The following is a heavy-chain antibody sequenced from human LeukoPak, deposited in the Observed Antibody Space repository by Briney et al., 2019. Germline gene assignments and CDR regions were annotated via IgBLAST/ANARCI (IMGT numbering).Heavy chain of an antibody. Sequence: PSETLSLTCTVSGGSISSSSYYWGWIRQPPGKGLEWIGSIYYSGSTYYNPSLKSRVTISVDTSKNQFSLKLSSVTAADTAVYYCARGQSSWYGISVPHYYYYMDVWGKGTTVTVSS. CDR2: IYYSGST. J-gene: IGHJ6*03. V-gene: IGHV4-39*07. CDR3: ARGQSSWYGISVPHYYYYMDV. CDR1: GGSISSSSYY. D-gene: IGHD6-13*01.